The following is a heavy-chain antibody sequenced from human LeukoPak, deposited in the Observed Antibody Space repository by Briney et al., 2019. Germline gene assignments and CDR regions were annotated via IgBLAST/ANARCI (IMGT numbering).Heavy chain of an antibody. J-gene: IGHJ4*02. V-gene: IGHV3-11*04. CDR2: ISSSATTI. Sequence: GGSLRLSCAGSGFTFSDYYMNWIRQAPGKGLEWVSYISSSATTIYYADSVKGRFTISRDNAKKSLHLQMNSLRAEDTAVYYCAREACSGGSCYSSTFDYWGQGTLVTVSS. CDR3: AREACSGGSCYSSTFDY. D-gene: IGHD2-15*01. CDR1: GFTFSDYY.